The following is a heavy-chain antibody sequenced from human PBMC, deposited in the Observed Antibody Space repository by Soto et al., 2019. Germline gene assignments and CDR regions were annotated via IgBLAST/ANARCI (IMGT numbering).Heavy chain of an antibody. CDR3: ARGNFDWLLPDY. J-gene: IGHJ4*03. CDR1: GYTLTELS. V-gene: IGHV1-24*01. D-gene: IGHD3-9*01. Sequence: ASAKVSCKVSGYTLTELSMHWVRQAPGKGLEWMGGFDPEDGETIYAQKFQGRVTMTEDTSTDTAYMELRSLRSDDTAVYYCARGNFDWLLPDYWGQGTMVTVSS. CDR2: FDPEDGET.